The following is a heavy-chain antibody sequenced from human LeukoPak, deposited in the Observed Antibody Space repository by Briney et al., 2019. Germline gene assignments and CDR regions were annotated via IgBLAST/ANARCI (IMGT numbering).Heavy chain of an antibody. D-gene: IGHD3-3*01. V-gene: IGHV3-7*01. CDR3: ARQPVGFWSGYYQYYFDP. J-gene: IGHJ4*02. Sequence: GGSLRLSCAASGFTLSSTGMSWVRQAPGKGLQWVANIKQDGSDEYYLDSVKGRFIISRDNGKNSLYLQMSTLTTEDTAVYYCARQPVGFWSGYYQYYFDPWGQGVLVTVSS. CDR2: IKQDGSDE. CDR1: GFTLSSTG.